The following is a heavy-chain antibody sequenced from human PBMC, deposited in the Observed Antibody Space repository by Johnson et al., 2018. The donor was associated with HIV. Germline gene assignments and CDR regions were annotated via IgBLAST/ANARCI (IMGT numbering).Heavy chain of an antibody. CDR2: IQQDGSEQ. CDR1: GFTFSSYW. D-gene: IGHD1-26*01. Sequence: VQLVESGGGLVQPGGSLRLSCAASGFTFSSYWMSWVRQAPGKGLEWVATIQQDGSEQYYVGSVKGRFTISRDNAKHSLYLQLNSLRTEDTSVYYCARDLDTGGASGAFDMWGQGTLVTVSS. CDR3: ARDLDTGGASGAFDM. J-gene: IGHJ3*02. V-gene: IGHV3-7*01.